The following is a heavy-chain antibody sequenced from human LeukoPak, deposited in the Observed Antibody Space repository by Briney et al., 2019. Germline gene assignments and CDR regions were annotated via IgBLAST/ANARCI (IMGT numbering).Heavy chain of an antibody. CDR2: INSDGSST. J-gene: IGHJ4*02. CDR1: GFTFSAYE. Sequence: GGSLRLSCATSGFTFSAYEMNWVRQAPGKGLVWVSSINSDGSSTSYADSVKGRFTISRDNAKNTLYQQMNTLRAEDTAVYYCASLDYWGQGTPVTVSS. V-gene: IGHV3-74*01. CDR3: ASLDY.